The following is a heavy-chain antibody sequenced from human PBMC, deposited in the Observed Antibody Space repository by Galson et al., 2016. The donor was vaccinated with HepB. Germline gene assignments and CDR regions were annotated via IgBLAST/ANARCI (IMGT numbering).Heavy chain of an antibody. CDR2: ITPSGRST. CDR3: ASRHLEDTAIEQLFDF. J-gene: IGHJ4*02. D-gene: IGHD5-18*01. CDR1: GYTFTSFY. V-gene: IGHV1-46*01. Sequence: SVKVSCKASGYTFTSFYMHWVRQAPGQGLEWMGVITPSGRSTSYAQNFQGRVTMTGDTSTSTVSMELSSLRSEDTAMYYCASRHLEDTAIEQLFDFWGQGTLVTVSS.